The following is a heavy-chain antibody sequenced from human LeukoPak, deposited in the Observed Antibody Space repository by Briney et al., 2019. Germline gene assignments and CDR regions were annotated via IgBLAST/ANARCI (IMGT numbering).Heavy chain of an antibody. Sequence: SVKVSCKVSGGTFSNYALTWVRQAPGQGLEWVGRIIPILGIVNYAQNLQGRVTITADKSTSTAYMELNSLRSEDTAVYYCARGDLTEWGQGTLVTVSS. D-gene: IGHD1-14*01. J-gene: IGHJ4*02. CDR3: ARGDLTE. V-gene: IGHV1-69*04. CDR1: GGTFSNYA. CDR2: IIPILGIV.